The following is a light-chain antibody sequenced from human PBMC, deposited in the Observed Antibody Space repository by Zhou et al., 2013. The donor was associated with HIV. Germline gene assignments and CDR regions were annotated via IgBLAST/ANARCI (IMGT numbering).Light chain of an antibody. CDR2: AQD. J-gene: IGLJ1*01. Sequence: ELTQDPAVSVALGQTVRITCQGDSLKTYYANWYQQKPGQAPILVLYAQDRRPPGIPDRFSGSSSGNTSSLIITGAQAEDDADYYCNSRDSSDKRPFYVFGPGTKVSV. V-gene: IGLV3-19*01. CDR3: NSRDSSDKRPFYV. CDR1: SLKTYY.